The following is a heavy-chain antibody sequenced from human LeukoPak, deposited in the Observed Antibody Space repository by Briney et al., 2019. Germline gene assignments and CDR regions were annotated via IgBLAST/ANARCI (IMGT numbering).Heavy chain of an antibody. V-gene: IGHV3-74*01. D-gene: IGHD2-2*01. CDR1: GFTFSSYW. CDR3: ARAHCSSTSCYSYFDY. Sequence: GGSLRLSCAASGFTFSSYWMHWVRQAPGKGLVWVSRINSDGSSTSYADSVKGRFTISRDNAKNTLYLQMNSLRAEDTAAYYCARAHCSSTSCYSYFDYWGQGTLVTVSS. CDR2: INSDGSST. J-gene: IGHJ4*02.